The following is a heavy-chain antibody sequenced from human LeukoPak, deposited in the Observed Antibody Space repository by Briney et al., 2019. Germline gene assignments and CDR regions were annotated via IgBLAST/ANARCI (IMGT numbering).Heavy chain of an antibody. CDR2: THYDGNKK. Sequence: GGSLRLSCAASGFTFSTFGMHWVRQAPGKRLELVAVTHYDGNKKYYADPVKGRFTISKDNSKNTLYLQMKSLTSEDTAVYYCAKDTHRLSTAVAGTLDHWGQGTLVTVSS. V-gene: IGHV3-30*02. CDR1: GFTFSTFG. J-gene: IGHJ4*02. CDR3: AKDTHRLSTAVAGTLDH. D-gene: IGHD6-19*01.